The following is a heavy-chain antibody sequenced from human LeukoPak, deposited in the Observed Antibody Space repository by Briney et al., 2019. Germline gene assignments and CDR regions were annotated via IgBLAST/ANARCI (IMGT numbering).Heavy chain of an antibody. CDR3: VRDRGSYRPIDY. Sequence: GRSLRLSCAASGFTFSSYSMNWVRQAPGKGPEWVSSISSSSSYIYYADSVKGRFTISRDNAENSLYLEMNSLRVEDTAIYYCVRDRGSYRPIDYWGQGTLVTVSS. CDR1: GFTFSSYS. J-gene: IGHJ4*02. V-gene: IGHV3-21*01. D-gene: IGHD1-26*01. CDR2: ISSSSSYI.